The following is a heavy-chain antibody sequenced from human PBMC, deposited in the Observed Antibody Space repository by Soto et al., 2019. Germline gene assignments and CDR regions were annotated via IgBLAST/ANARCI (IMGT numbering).Heavy chain of an antibody. Sequence: PGGSLRLSCSASGFTFSSYAMHWVRQAPGKGLEYVSAISSNGGSTYYADSVKGRFTISRDNSKNTLYLQMSSLRAEDTAVYYCARGLKVDGGSGSYRYAFDIWGQGTMVTVSS. CDR3: ARGLKVDGGSGSYRYAFDI. CDR2: ISSNGGST. V-gene: IGHV3-64D*08. CDR1: GFTFSSYA. J-gene: IGHJ3*02. D-gene: IGHD3-10*01.